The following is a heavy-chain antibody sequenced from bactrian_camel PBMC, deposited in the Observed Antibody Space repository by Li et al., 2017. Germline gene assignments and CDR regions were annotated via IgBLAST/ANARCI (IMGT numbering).Heavy chain of an antibody. CDR1: LDIKNVHC. Sequence: HVQLVESGGASVQAGGSLRLSCAASLDIKNVHCMAWFRQTPGAEREGVASIETDGRTEYVDSVKGRFTITRDNDKNTLYLQMNNLSPEDTAMYYCAAAPSFGFEHGLELPFTVWGRGTQVTVS. J-gene: IGHJ4*01. D-gene: IGHD6*01. CDR2: IETDGRT. CDR3: AAAPSFGFEHGLELPFTV. V-gene: IGHV3S53*01.